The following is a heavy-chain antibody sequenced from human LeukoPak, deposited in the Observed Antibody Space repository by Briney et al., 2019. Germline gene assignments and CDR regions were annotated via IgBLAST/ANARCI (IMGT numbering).Heavy chain of an antibody. Sequence: SQTLSLTCAISGDSVSSNSAAWNWIRQSPSRGLEWLGRTYYRSKWYNDYAVSVKSRITINPDTSKNQFSLQLNSVTPEDTAVYCCAREVLLWFGELSAFDNWGQGTLVTVSS. J-gene: IGHJ4*02. CDR3: AREVLLWFGELSAFDN. D-gene: IGHD3-10*01. CDR2: TYYRSKWYN. V-gene: IGHV6-1*01. CDR1: GDSVSSNSAA.